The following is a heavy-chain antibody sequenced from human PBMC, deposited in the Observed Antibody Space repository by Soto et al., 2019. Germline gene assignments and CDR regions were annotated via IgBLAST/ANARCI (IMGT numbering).Heavy chain of an antibody. CDR2: INHSGST. J-gene: IGHJ6*02. D-gene: IGHD3-10*01. CDR1: CGSFSGYY. V-gene: IGHV4-34*01. CDR3: ARQHPSLSMDV. Sequence: PSETLSLTCAVYCGSFSGYYWTWIRQPPGTGLEWIGEINHSGSTNYNPSLKSRVTISVDRSKNQFSLKLSSVTAADTAVYYCARQHPSLSMDVWGQGTTVTVSS.